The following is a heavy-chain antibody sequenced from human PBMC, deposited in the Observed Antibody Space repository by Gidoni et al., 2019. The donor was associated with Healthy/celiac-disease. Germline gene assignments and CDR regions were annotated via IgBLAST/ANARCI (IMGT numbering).Heavy chain of an antibody. J-gene: IGHJ6*02. CDR3: ARDQRLGDIVVVPAAMGLYGMDV. Sequence: EVQLVESGGGLVQPGGSLRLSCSASGFTFSSYWMHWARQAPGKGLVWVSRINSDGSSTSYADSVKGRFTISRDNAKNTLYLQMNSLRAEDTAVYYCARDQRLGDIVVVPAAMGLYGMDVWGQGTTVTVSS. V-gene: IGHV3-74*01. D-gene: IGHD2-2*01. CDR1: GFTFSSYW. CDR2: INSDGSST.